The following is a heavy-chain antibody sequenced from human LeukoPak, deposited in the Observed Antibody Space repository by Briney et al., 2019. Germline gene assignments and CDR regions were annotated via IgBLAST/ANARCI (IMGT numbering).Heavy chain of an antibody. Sequence: PSETLSLTCTVSGGSISSDYWSWIRQPPGRGLEWIGFISYSVSADYNPSLKSRVTISVDTSKNQFSLKLSSVTAADTAVYYCARAHSWLRIDDWGQGALVTVAS. CDR1: GGSISSDY. J-gene: IGHJ4*02. V-gene: IGHV4-59*01. D-gene: IGHD6-13*01. CDR3: ARAHSWLRIDD. CDR2: ISYSVSA.